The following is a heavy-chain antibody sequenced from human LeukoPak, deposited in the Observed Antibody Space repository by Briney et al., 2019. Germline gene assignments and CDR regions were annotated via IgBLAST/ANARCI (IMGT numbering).Heavy chain of an antibody. J-gene: IGHJ4*02. V-gene: IGHV3-7*01. CDR2: IKQDGSEK. CDR3: ARVLPGFFDY. CDR1: GFSFSNSW. Sequence: GGSLRLSCAASGFSFSNSWMSWVRQAPGKGLEWVANIKQDGSEKYYVDSVKGRFTISRDNAKNSLYLQMNSLRAEDTAMYYCARVLPGFFDYWGQGTLVTVSS.